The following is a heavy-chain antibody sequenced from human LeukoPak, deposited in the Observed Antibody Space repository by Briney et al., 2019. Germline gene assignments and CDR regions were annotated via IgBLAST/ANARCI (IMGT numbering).Heavy chain of an antibody. D-gene: IGHD2-15*01. CDR3: ARVRDRRFYYYYGMDV. CDR1: GGSFSGYY. J-gene: IGHJ6*02. V-gene: IGHV4-34*01. Sequence: SETLSLTCAVYGGSFSGYYWSWIRQPPGKGLEWIGEINHSGSTNYNPSLKSRVTISVDTSKNQFSLKLSSVTAADTAVYYCARVRDRRFYYYYGMDVWGQGTTVTVSS. CDR2: INHSGST.